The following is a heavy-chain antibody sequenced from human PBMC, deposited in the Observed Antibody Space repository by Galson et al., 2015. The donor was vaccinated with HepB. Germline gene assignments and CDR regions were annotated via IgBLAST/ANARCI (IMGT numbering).Heavy chain of an antibody. Sequence: SLRLSCAASGFTFDDYAMHWVRQAPGKGLEWVSGISWNSGSIGYADSVTGRFTISRDNAKNSLYLQMNSLRAEDTALYYCAKGLEGTWLYDAFDIWGQGTMVTVSS. D-gene: IGHD3-9*01. CDR2: ISWNSGSI. V-gene: IGHV3-9*01. CDR1: GFTFDDYA. CDR3: AKGLEGTWLYDAFDI. J-gene: IGHJ3*02.